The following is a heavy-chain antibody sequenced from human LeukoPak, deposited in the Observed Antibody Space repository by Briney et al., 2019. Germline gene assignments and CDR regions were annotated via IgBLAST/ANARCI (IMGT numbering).Heavy chain of an antibody. J-gene: IGHJ3*02. CDR2: IYYSGST. Sequence: PSETLTLTCTASGFSISSYCWSWVRQPPGKGLEWIGYIYYSGSTNYNPSLKSRVTISVDTSKNQFPLKLSSVTVADTAAYYYDRPGPRRYSSSWYYCAFDIWGEGRMVTVSS. CDR3: DRPGPRRYSSSWYYCAFDI. V-gene: IGHV4-59*08. D-gene: IGHD6-13*01. CDR1: GFSISSYC.